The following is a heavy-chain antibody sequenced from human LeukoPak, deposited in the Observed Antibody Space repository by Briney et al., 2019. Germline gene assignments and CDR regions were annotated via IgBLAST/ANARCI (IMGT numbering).Heavy chain of an antibody. J-gene: IGHJ4*02. CDR3: ARRSPNNWGIDY. D-gene: IGHD7-27*01. CDR2: IYSSGST. V-gene: IGHV3-66*04. Sequence: GRSLRLSCAASGFTFSSYAMHWVRQAPGKGLEWVSVIYSSGSTYYAASVKGRFTFSRDISKNTLYLQMNSLRAEDTAVYYCARRSPNNWGIDYWGQGTLVTVSS. CDR1: GFTFSSYA.